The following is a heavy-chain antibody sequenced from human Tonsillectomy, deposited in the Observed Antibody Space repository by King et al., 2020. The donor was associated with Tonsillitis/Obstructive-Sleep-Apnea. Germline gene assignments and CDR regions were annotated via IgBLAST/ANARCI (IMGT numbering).Heavy chain of an antibody. CDR3: ARDSMSHYYDSSAYYTFDY. CDR2: ISAYNGHT. D-gene: IGHD3-22*01. J-gene: IGHJ4*02. CDR1: GYTFTNYG. V-gene: IGHV1-18*01. Sequence: QLVQSGAEVKKPGASVKVSCKASGYTFTNYGISWVRQAPGQGLEWMGWISAYNGHTNSAQKLQGRVTMTTDTSTSTAFMELRSLRSDDTAVYYCARDSMSHYYDSSAYYTFDYWGQGTLDTVSS.